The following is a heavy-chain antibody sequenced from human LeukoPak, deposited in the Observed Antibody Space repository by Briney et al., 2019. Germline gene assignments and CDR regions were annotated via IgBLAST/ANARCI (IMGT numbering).Heavy chain of an antibody. Sequence: ASVKVSCTASGYTFTGYYMHWVRQAPGQGLEWMGWINPNSGGTNYAQKFQGRVTMTRDTSISTAYMELSRLRSDDTAVYYCARATVVPAAMVDHWGQGTLVTVSS. D-gene: IGHD2-2*01. CDR1: GYTFTGYY. V-gene: IGHV1-2*02. CDR2: INPNSGGT. CDR3: ARATVVPAAMVDH. J-gene: IGHJ4*02.